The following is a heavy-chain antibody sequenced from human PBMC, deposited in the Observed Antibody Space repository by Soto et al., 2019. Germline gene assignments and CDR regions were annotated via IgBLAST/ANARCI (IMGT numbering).Heavy chain of an antibody. CDR1: GYPFTSYG. CDR2: ISAYNGKR. D-gene: IGHD5-12*01. Sequence: QGQLLQSGDEVKTPGASVRVSCRASGYPFTSYGISWVRQAPGQGLEWVAWISAYNGKRDTAQKFQGRVTMTLDTSTDTAQMEVGDLTSADTAVYYCARGRIVASIHDAFEIWGQGTKVTVSS. CDR3: ARGRIVASIHDAFEI. V-gene: IGHV1-18*01. J-gene: IGHJ3*02.